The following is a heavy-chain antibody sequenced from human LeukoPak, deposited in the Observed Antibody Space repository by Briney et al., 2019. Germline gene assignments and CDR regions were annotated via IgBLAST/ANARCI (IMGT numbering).Heavy chain of an antibody. CDR3: ARDPLYYYGSGSYPDY. J-gene: IGHJ4*02. CDR2: IYTSGST. Sequence: SETLSLTCTVSGGSISSYYWSWIRQPAGKGLEWIGRIYTSGSTNYNPSLKSRVTMSVDTSKNQFSLKLSPVTAADTAVYYCARDPLYYYGSGSYPDYWGQGTLVTVSS. D-gene: IGHD3-10*01. CDR1: GGSISSYY. V-gene: IGHV4-4*07.